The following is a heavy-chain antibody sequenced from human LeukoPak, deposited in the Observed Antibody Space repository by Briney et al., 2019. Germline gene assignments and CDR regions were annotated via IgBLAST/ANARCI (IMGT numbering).Heavy chain of an antibody. CDR1: GFTVSSNY. V-gene: IGHV3-66*01. D-gene: IGHD3-22*01. CDR3: ARDGGYYHFDY. CDR2: IYSGGST. J-gene: IGHJ4*02. Sequence: GGSLRLSCAASGFTVSSNYMSWVRQAPGKGLEWVSVIYSGGSTYYADSVKGGFTISRDNSKNTLYLQMNSLRAEDTAVYYCARDGGYYHFDYWGQGTLVTVSS.